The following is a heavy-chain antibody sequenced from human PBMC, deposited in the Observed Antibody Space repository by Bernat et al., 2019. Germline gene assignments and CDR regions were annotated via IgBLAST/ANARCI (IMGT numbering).Heavy chain of an antibody. CDR1: GYTLTELS. D-gene: IGHD3-10*01. V-gene: IGHV1-24*01. CDR3: ATGLMITMVRGAPNWYFDL. CDR2: FDPEDGET. Sequence: QVQLVQSGAEVKKPGASVKVSCKVSGYTLTELSMHWVRQAPGKGLEWMGGFDPEDGETIYAQKFQGRVTMTEDTSTDTAYMELSSLRSEDTAVYYCATGLMITMVRGAPNWYFDLWRRGTLVTVSS. J-gene: IGHJ2*01.